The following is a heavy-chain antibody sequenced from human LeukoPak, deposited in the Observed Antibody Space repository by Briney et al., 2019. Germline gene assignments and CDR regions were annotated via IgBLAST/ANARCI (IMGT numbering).Heavy chain of an antibody. V-gene: IGHV3-23*01. Sequence: PGGSLRLSCAASGFTFSTYAMSWVRQAPGKGLEWVSLISGSGGSTYYADSVKGRFTISRDNGKNTLSLQMNSLRAEDTALYYCAKERLTTTTFDSWGRGTLVTVSP. CDR3: AKERLTTTTFDS. CDR1: GFTFSTYA. J-gene: IGHJ4*02. CDR2: ISGSGGST. D-gene: IGHD4-11*01.